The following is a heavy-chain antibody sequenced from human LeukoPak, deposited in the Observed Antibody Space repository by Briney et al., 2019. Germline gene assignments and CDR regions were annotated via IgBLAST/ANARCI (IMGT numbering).Heavy chain of an antibody. CDR3: AGRGYSYGAFDY. D-gene: IGHD5-18*01. V-gene: IGHV3-30*09. J-gene: IGHJ4*02. CDR1: GLTLSNYA. CDR2: ISSDGNDK. Sequence: PGGSLRLSCAVSGLTLSNYAMHWVRQAPGKGLEWVASISSDGNDKYYADSVKGRFAISRDISKNTLYVQMNSLGPDDTALYYCAGRGYSYGAFDYWGQGTLVTVSS.